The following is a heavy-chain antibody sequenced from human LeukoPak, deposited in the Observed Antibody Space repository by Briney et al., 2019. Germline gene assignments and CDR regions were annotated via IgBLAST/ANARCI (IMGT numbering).Heavy chain of an antibody. V-gene: IGHV4-39*01. CDR1: GGSISSSSYY. J-gene: IGHJ4*02. Sequence: SETLSLTSTVSGGSISSSSYYWGWIRQPPGKGLEWIGSIYYSGSTYYNPSLKSRVTISVDTSKNQFSLKLSSVTAADTAVYYCARQLAYGDYGGFSFPFGGGDYWGQGTLVTVSS. CDR3: ARQLAYGDYGGFSFPFGGGDY. CDR2: IYYSGST. D-gene: IGHD4-17*01.